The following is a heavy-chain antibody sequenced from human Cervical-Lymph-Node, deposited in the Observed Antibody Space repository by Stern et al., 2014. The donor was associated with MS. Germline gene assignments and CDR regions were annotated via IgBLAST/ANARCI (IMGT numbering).Heavy chain of an antibody. CDR1: GFSFSDYH. V-gene: IGHV3-11*01. D-gene: IGHD2-2*01. CDR3: AMFCGTTNCYFNRVTEVTGT. CDR2: ISSSGVAI. J-gene: IGHJ5*02. Sequence: VQLVESGGGLVKTGGSLRLSCTASGFSFSDYHVSWIRQAPGKGLEWNSYISSSGVAIYYADSVKGRFTISRDNAKNTLSLQMTSLRAEDTAVYYCAMFCGTTNCYFNRVTEVTGTWGQGTLVTVSS.